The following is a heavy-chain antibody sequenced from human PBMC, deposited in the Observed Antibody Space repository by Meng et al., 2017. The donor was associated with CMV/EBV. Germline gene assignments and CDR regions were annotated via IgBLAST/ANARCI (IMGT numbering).Heavy chain of an antibody. D-gene: IGHD3-3*01. CDR2: ISGSGGST. V-gene: IGHV3-23*01. CDR1: FTFSSYA. Sequence: FTFSSYAMSWVRQAPGKGLEWVSAISGSGGSTYYADSVKGRFTFSRDNSKNTLYLQMNSLRAEDTAVYYCAKDLRFRDFWSGYPYFDYWGQGTLVTVSS. CDR3: AKDLRFRDFWSGYPYFDY. J-gene: IGHJ4*02.